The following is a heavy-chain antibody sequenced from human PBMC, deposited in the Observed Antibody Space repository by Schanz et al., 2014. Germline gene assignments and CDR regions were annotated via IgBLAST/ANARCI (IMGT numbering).Heavy chain of an antibody. Sequence: QVQLVESGGGVVQPGRSLRLSCAASGITLSGYGLHWVRQAPGKGLEWVGFISFDGRNTGYAHSVKGRFTISRDTSKNTLYLLLNSLRAEDTAVYYCARGIITMVRGGDVGAFDIWGQGTMVTVSS. CDR2: ISFDGRNT. D-gene: IGHD3-10*01. J-gene: IGHJ3*02. V-gene: IGHV3-30*03. CDR3: ARGIITMVRGGDVGAFDI. CDR1: GITLSGYG.